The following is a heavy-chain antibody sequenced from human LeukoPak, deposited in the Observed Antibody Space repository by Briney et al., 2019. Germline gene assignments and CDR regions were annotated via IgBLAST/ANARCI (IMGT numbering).Heavy chain of an antibody. CDR1: GYTFTIYA. V-gene: IGHV1-69*13. J-gene: IGHJ4*02. D-gene: IGHD3-10*01. CDR3: AGAPQYYYGSGSPFDY. Sequence: EASVTVSCTASGYTFTIYAISWVRHAPGQGLEWMGRIIPIFGTANYAQKFQGRVTITADESTSTAYMELSSLRSEDTAVYYCAGAPQYYYGSGSPFDYWGQGTLVTVSS. CDR2: IIPIFGTA.